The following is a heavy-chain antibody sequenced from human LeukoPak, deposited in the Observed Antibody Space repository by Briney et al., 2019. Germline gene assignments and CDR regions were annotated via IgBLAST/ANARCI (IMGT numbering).Heavy chain of an antibody. D-gene: IGHD1-26*01. V-gene: IGHV3-30-3*01. CDR2: ISYDGSNK. Sequence: GGSLRLSCAASVFTFNSYSIHWVRHAPGKGLEWVAVISYDGSNKYYADSVKGRFTISRDNSKNTLYLQMNSLRAEDTAVYYCARDLSGSGLDYWGQGTLVTVSS. CDR3: ARDLSGSGLDY. J-gene: IGHJ4*02. CDR1: VFTFNSYS.